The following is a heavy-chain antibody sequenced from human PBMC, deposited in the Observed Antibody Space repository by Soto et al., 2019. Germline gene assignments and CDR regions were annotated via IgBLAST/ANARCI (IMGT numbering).Heavy chain of an antibody. CDR1: GYSFMTYA. CDR2: IHAGNGNA. D-gene: IGHD3-10*02. CDR3: ARETFSVPTCSCDS. J-gene: IGHJ4*02. Sequence: QVQLVQSGAEVKKPGASVKVSCKTSGYSFMTYAIHWVRQAPGQSLEWMGWIHAGNGNAKYSQNFQGRVTITRDTSANTVYMELSSLRSEDTALYYCARETFSVPTCSCDSWGEGTLVTVSS. V-gene: IGHV1-3*01.